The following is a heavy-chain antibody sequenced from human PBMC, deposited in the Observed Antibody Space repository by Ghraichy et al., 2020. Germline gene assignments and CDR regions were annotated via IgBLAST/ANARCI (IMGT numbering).Heavy chain of an antibody. CDR3: ARDHMVRGIGAPDFDY. J-gene: IGHJ4*02. CDR1: GYTFTSYA. Sequence: ASVKVSCKASGYTFTSYAMHWVRQAPGQRLEWMGWINAGNGNTKYSQKFQGRVTITRDTSASTAYMELSSLRSEDTAVYYCARDHMVRGIGAPDFDYWGQGTLVTVSS. D-gene: IGHD3-10*01. CDR2: INAGNGNT. V-gene: IGHV1-3*01.